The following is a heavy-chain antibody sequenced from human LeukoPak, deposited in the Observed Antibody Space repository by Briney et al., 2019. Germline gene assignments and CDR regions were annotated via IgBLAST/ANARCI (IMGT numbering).Heavy chain of an antibody. CDR2: IYYSGST. CDR3: ARSYYDYVWGSPTCFDY. CDR1: GGSISSSSYY. D-gene: IGHD3-16*01. J-gene: IGHJ4*02. Sequence: PSETLSLTCTVSGGSISSSSYYWGWIRQPPGKGLEWFGSIYYSGSTYYNPSLKSRVTISVDTSKNQFSLKLSSVTAADTAVYYCARSYYDYVWGSPTCFDYWGQGTLVTVSS. V-gene: IGHV4-39*01.